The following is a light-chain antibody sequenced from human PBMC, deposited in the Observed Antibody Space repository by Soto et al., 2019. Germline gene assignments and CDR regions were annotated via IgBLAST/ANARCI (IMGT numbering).Light chain of an antibody. Sequence: QSVLTQPPSASGTPGQRVTISCSGSSSSIGSNYVYWYQQLPGTAPKLLIYRNNQRPSVVPDRFSGSKSGASASLAISGLRSDDEADYYCAAWDDSLSGWVFGGGTKLTVL. V-gene: IGLV1-47*01. J-gene: IGLJ3*02. CDR2: RNN. CDR3: AAWDDSLSGWV. CDR1: SSSIGSNY.